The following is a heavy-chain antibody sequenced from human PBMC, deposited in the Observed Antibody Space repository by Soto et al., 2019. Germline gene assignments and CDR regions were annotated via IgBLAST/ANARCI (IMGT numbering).Heavy chain of an antibody. CDR1: GFTFSSYG. J-gene: IGHJ4*02. CDR3: AKAPNPHFMGATELWDCY. D-gene: IGHD1-26*01. Sequence: QVQLVESGGGVVQPARSLRLSCAASGFTFSSYGMHWVRQAPGKGLEWVAVISYDGSNKYYADSVKGRFTISRYNSKNTLYLQMNSLRAEDTAVYYCAKAPNPHFMGATELWDCYWGQGTLVTVSS. CDR2: ISYDGSNK. V-gene: IGHV3-30*18.